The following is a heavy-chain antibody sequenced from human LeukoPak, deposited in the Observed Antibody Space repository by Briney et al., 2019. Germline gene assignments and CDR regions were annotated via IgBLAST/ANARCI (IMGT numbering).Heavy chain of an antibody. CDR1: GFTFSSYG. Sequence: GGSLRLSCAASGFTFSSYGMHWVRQAPGKGLEWVAVISYDGSNKYYADSVKGRFTISRDNSKNTLYLQMNSLRAEDTAVYYCAKDRRTVVTPFDYWGQGTLVTVSS. CDR3: AKDRRTVVTPFDY. CDR2: ISYDGSNK. D-gene: IGHD4-23*01. J-gene: IGHJ4*02. V-gene: IGHV3-30*18.